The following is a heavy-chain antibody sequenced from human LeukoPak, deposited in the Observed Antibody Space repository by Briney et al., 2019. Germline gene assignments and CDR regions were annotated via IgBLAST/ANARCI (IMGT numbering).Heavy chain of an antibody. J-gene: IGHJ6*03. D-gene: IGHD6-6*01. Sequence: PSETLSLTCTVSGGSTNTYYWSWIRQPAGKGLEWIGRIYTSGSTNYNPSLKSRVTISVDTSKNQFSLKLSSVTAADTAVYYCANIAARPLGYYYYYMDVWGKGTTVTVSS. V-gene: IGHV4-4*07. CDR2: IYTSGST. CDR3: ANIAARPLGYYYYYMDV. CDR1: GGSTNTYY.